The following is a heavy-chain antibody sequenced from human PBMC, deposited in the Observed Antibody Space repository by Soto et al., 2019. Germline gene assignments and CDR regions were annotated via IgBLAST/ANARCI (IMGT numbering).Heavy chain of an antibody. Sequence: ASVKVSCKASGYSFTANRISWVRQAPGQGLEWMGWINPNNGCTGYVQKFQDRVTMTRDTSTTTAYMELSGLRSDDTAVYYCSRDPGPYGDYSYWGQGTMVTASS. CDR2: INPNNGCT. CDR1: GYSFTANR. D-gene: IGHD4-17*01. V-gene: IGHV1-2*02. J-gene: IGHJ4*02. CDR3: SRDPGPYGDYSY.